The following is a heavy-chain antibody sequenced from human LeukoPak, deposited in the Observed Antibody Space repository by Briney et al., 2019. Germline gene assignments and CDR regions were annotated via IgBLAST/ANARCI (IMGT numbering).Heavy chain of an antibody. CDR1: GFTFSSYW. Sequence: GGSLRLSCAASGFTFSSYWMSWVRQAPGKGLEWVANIKQDESEKYYVDSVKGRFTFSRGNTKNSFYLQMNSLRGEDTAVYYCARIGGVWYFDLWGRGTLVTVSS. CDR3: ARIGGVWYFDL. J-gene: IGHJ2*01. CDR2: IKQDESEK. V-gene: IGHV3-7*01. D-gene: IGHD4-23*01.